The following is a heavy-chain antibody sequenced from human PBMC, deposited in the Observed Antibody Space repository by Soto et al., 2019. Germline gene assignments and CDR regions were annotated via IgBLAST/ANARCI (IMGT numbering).Heavy chain of an antibody. J-gene: IGHJ6*02. CDR2: INPNSGGT. V-gene: IGHV1-2*04. CDR3: ARDRGSSWKLEGPDYYYYGMDV. CDR1: GYTFTGYY. D-gene: IGHD6-13*01. Sequence: ASVKVSCKASGYTFTGYYMHWVRQAPGQGLEWMGWINPNSGGTNYAQKFQGWVTMTRDTSISTAYMELSRLRSDDTAVYYCARDRGSSWKLEGPDYYYYGMDVWGQGTTVTVSS.